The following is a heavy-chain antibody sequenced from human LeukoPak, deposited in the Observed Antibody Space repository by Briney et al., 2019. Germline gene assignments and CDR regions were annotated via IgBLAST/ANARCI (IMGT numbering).Heavy chain of an antibody. Sequence: GGSLRLSCAASGFTFSSYWMSWVRQAPGKGLEWVANIKQDGSEKYYVDSVKGRFTISRDNSKNTMYLQMNSLRAEDTALYYCARDRDWGAFDPWGQGTLVTVSS. D-gene: IGHD3/OR15-3a*01. CDR3: ARDRDWGAFDP. V-gene: IGHV3-7*03. J-gene: IGHJ5*02. CDR1: GFTFSSYW. CDR2: IKQDGSEK.